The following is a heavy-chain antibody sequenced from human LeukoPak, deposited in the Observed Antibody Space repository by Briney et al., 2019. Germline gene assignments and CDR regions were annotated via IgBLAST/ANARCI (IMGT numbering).Heavy chain of an antibody. V-gene: IGHV1-8*01. CDR3: ARGRIARNWFDP. D-gene: IGHD2-15*01. Sequence: ASVKVSCKASGYTFTSYDINWVRQATGQGLEWMGWINPNSGNTGYAQKFQGRVTMTRNTSISTAYMELSSLRSEDTAVYYCARGRIARNWFDPWGQGTLVTVSS. CDR2: INPNSGNT. CDR1: GYTFTSYD. J-gene: IGHJ5*02.